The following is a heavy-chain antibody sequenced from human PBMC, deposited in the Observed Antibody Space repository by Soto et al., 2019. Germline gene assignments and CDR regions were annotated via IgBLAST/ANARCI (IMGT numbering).Heavy chain of an antibody. V-gene: IGHV3-23*01. CDR3: ARDSSSSWYSVSYYYYYGMDV. J-gene: IGHJ6*02. Sequence: GGSLRLSCAASGFTFSNYVMSWVRQAPGKGLEWVSFISCSGDNTYYADSVKGRFTISRDNSKNTLYLQMNSLRAEDTAVYYCARDSSSSWYSVSYYYYYGMDVWGQGTTVTVSS. CDR2: ISCSGDNT. CDR1: GFTFSNYV. D-gene: IGHD6-13*01.